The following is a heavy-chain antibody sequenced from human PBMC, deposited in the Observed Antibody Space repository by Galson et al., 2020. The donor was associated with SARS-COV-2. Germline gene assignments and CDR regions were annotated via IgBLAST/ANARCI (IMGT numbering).Heavy chain of an antibody. J-gene: IGHJ6*03. Sequence: SQTLSLTCTVSGGSVSSYYWTWIRQSPGKGLEWIGHMYYSGGTNYNPSLKSRVTTSVDTSKNQFSLKLSSVTAADTAVYFCARGVTSYPFYYMDVWGKGTTVTVSS. CDR2: MYYSGGT. CDR1: GGSVSSYY. D-gene: IGHD2-2*01. V-gene: IGHV4-59*02. CDR3: ARGVTSYPFYYMDV.